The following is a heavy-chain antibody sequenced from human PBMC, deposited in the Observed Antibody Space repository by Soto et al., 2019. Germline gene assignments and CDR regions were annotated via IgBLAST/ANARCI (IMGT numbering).Heavy chain of an antibody. V-gene: IGHV2-26*01. Sequence: SGPTLVNPTETLTLTCTVSGFSLSSGRMGVSWIRQPPGKPLEWLAHFFSDVERSYSASMQSRLTLSTDTSGSQVVLTMTNMDPVDTATYYCARMDGDFNYYALDVWGQGTTVTV. J-gene: IGHJ6*02. D-gene: IGHD4-17*01. CDR2: FFSDVER. CDR3: ARMDGDFNYYALDV. CDR1: GFSLSSGRMG.